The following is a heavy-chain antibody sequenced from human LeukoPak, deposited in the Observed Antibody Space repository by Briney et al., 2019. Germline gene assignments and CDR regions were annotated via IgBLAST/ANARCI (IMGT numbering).Heavy chain of an antibody. J-gene: IGHJ4*02. CDR1: GFPFRSYA. CDR3: AKDRGYTGYDSGGIDF. Sequence: GGSLRLSCAASGFPFRSYAMNWVRQSPGKGLEWVSSISYGDGTAFYAGSVKGRFTVSRDNSRSTLYLQMASLRAEDTAVCYCAKDRGYTGYDSGGIDFWGQGTLVTVSS. CDR2: ISYGDGTA. V-gene: IGHV3-23*01. D-gene: IGHD5-12*01.